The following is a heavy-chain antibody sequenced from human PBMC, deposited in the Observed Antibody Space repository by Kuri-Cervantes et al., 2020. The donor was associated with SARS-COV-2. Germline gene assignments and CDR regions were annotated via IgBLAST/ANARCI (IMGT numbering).Heavy chain of an antibody. V-gene: IGHV1-69*13. CDR2: IIPTFPPP. Sequence: SVKVSCKASGGTFSTYAISWVRQAPGQGLEWMGGIIPTFPPPKYAQKFQGRVTITADGSTSTVYMELSSLRSEDTAAYYCARDKATVGNYYYYGMDVWGQGTTVTVSS. CDR3: ARDKATVGNYYYYGMDV. J-gene: IGHJ6*02. D-gene: IGHD4-11*01. CDR1: GGTFSTYA.